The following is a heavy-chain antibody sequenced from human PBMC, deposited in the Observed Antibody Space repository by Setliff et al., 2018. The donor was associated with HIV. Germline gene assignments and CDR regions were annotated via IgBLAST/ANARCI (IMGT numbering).Heavy chain of an antibody. CDR2: ISAYNGNK. CDR1: GYSFTSYG. Sequence: ASVKVSCKASGYSFTSYGISWVRQAPGQGLEWMGWISAYNGNKNYAQKIQDRLTMTTDTSTSTAYMELSSLRSEDTAVYYCARSRPQISIFGLVQDYWGQGTLVTVSS. CDR3: ARSRPQISIFGLVQDY. J-gene: IGHJ4*02. V-gene: IGHV1-18*01. D-gene: IGHD3-3*01.